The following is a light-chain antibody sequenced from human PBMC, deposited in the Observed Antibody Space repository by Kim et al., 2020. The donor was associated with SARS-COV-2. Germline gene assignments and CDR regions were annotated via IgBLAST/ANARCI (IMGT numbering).Light chain of an antibody. Sequence: SYELTQPPSVSVSPGPTASITCSGDKLGDKYACWYQQKPGQSPVLVIYQDSRRPSGIPERFSGSNSWNTATLTISGTQAMDEADYYCQAWDSSTAVFGGGTQLTVL. V-gene: IGLV3-1*01. J-gene: IGLJ3*02. CDR1: KLGDKY. CDR2: QDS. CDR3: QAWDSSTAV.